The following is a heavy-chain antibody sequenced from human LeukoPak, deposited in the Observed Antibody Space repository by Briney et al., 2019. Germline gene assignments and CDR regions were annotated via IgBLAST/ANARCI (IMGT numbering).Heavy chain of an antibody. CDR2: ISAYNGNT. CDR3: ARWRFVVGATTFSYFDY. D-gene: IGHD1-26*01. J-gene: IGHJ4*02. V-gene: IGHV1-18*04. CDR1: GYTFTGYY. Sequence: ASVKVSCKASGYTFTGYYMHWVRQAPGQGLEWMGWISAYNGNTNYAQKLQGRVTMTTDTSTSTAYMELRSLRSDDTAVYYCARWRFVVGATTFSYFDYWGQGTLVTVSS.